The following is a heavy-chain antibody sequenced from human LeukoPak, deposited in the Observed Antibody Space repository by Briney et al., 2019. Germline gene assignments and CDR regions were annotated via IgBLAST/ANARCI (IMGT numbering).Heavy chain of an antibody. D-gene: IGHD3-10*01. J-gene: IGHJ5*02. Sequence: ASVKVSCKVSGYTLTELSMHWVRQAPGKGLEWMGGFYPEDGETIYAQKFQGRVTMTEDTSTDTAYMELSSLRSEDTAVYYCATPITMVRGVGYWFDPWGQGTLVTVSS. CDR3: ATPITMVRGVGYWFDP. V-gene: IGHV1-24*01. CDR1: GYTLTELS. CDR2: FYPEDGET.